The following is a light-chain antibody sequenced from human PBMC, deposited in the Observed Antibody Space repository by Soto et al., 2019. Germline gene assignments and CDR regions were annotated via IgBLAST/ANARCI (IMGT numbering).Light chain of an antibody. V-gene: IGKV1-5*01. J-gene: IGKJ1*01. CDR2: DAS. CDR1: QSLGIW. CDR3: KEYNSYSGT. Sequence: IQFTQSPSSLSASVGDSVTITCRASQSLGIWLAWHQQKPGKAPKLLIYDASTLKSGVPSRFSGSGSGTKFTLTISSLQPDDFATYYCKEYNSYSGTFGQGTKVDIK.